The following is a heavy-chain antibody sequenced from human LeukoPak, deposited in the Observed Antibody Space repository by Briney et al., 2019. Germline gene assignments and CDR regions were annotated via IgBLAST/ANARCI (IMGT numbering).Heavy chain of an antibody. J-gene: IGHJ4*02. CDR3: ARDAVMGATPFYFDS. CDR2: ISSSGSNI. D-gene: IGHD2-15*01. Sequence: GGSLRLSCTASGFIFTSYGMIWVRQAPGKGLEWVSYISSSGSNIFYADSVKGRFTISRDQAKDSVFLQMNSLRAEDTALYFCARDAVMGATPFYFDSWGQGALVTVSS. V-gene: IGHV3-21*04. CDR1: GFIFTSYG.